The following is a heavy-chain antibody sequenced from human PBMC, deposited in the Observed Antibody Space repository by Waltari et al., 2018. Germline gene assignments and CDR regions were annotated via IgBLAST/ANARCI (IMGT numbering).Heavy chain of an antibody. CDR3: ARDRRSGWAPMMLFDI. CDR2: IYYSGST. D-gene: IGHD6-19*01. V-gene: IGHV4-59*11. J-gene: IGHJ3*02. CDR1: GGSISRHY. Sequence: QVQLQESCPGLVKTSETLSLTCTVSGGSISRHYWSWIRQPPGKGLEWIGYIYYSGSTNYNPSLKSRVTISVDTSKNQFSLKLSSVTAADTAVYYCARDRRSGWAPMMLFDIWGQGTMVTVSS.